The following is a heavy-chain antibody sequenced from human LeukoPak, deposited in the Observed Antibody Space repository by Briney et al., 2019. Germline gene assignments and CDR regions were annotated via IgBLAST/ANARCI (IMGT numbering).Heavy chain of an antibody. CDR2: ISSSSSYI. J-gene: IGHJ4*02. V-gene: IGHV3-21*04. CDR1: GFTFSSYS. CDR3: AKDRPQLWGYYFDY. D-gene: IGHD5-18*01. Sequence: PGGSLRLSCAASGFTFSSYSMNWVRQAPGKGLEWVSSISSSSSYIYYADSVKGRFTISRDNSKNTLYLQMNSLRAEDTAVYYCAKDRPQLWGYYFDYWGQGTLVTVSS.